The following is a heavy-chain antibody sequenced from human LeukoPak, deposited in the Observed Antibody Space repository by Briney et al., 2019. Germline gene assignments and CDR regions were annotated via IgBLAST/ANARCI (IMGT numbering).Heavy chain of an antibody. J-gene: IGHJ4*02. Sequence: ASVKVSCKASGYTFTGYYMHWVGQAPGQGLEWMGWINPNSGGTNYAQKFQGRVTMTRDTSISTAYMELSRLRSDDTAVDYCARAYSGYSYGYGYFDYWGQGTLVTVSS. CDR2: INPNSGGT. CDR1: GYTFTGYY. D-gene: IGHD5-18*01. V-gene: IGHV1-2*02. CDR3: ARAYSGYSYGYGYFDY.